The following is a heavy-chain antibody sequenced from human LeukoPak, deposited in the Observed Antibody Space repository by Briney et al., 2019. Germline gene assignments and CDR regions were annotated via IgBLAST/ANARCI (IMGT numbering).Heavy chain of an antibody. CDR1: GYTFTKYY. Sequence: GASVKVSCKASGYTFTKYYIHWVQQAPGQGLEWMGLINPDGGNTNYAQNFQGRVTLTRDTSTSTVYMELSSLRSEDTAIYYCARIRDGYNDAYDIWGQGTVVTVPS. J-gene: IGHJ3*02. D-gene: IGHD5-24*01. CDR3: ARIRDGYNDAYDI. V-gene: IGHV1-46*01. CDR2: INPDGGNT.